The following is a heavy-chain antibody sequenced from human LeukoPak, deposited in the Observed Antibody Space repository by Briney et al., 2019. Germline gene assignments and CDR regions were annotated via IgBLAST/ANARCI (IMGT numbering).Heavy chain of an antibody. Sequence: PSETLSLTCTVSGGSISSGDYYWSWIRQPPGKGLEWIGSIYYSGSTYYNPSLKSRVTISVDTSKNQFSLKLSSVTAADTAVYYCARQSWSYDFWSGYYLAYYGMDVWGQGTTVTVSS. CDR3: ARQSWSYDFWSGYYLAYYGMDV. CDR2: IYYSGST. CDR1: GGSISSGDYY. V-gene: IGHV4-39*01. D-gene: IGHD3-3*01. J-gene: IGHJ6*02.